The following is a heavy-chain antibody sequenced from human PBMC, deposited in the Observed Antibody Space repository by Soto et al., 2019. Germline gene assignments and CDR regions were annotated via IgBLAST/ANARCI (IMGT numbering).Heavy chain of an antibody. Sequence: PSETLSLTCTVSGGSIRNYYWNWIRQPPGKGLEWIGYIYYSGSTNYNPSLKSRVTISVDTSKNQFSLKLNSVTAADTAVYYCARDLWGYCGADCYPLDVWGQGTMVTVS. J-gene: IGHJ6*02. D-gene: IGHD2-21*02. CDR3: ARDLWGYCGADCYPLDV. CDR2: IYYSGST. CDR1: GGSIRNYY. V-gene: IGHV4-59*01.